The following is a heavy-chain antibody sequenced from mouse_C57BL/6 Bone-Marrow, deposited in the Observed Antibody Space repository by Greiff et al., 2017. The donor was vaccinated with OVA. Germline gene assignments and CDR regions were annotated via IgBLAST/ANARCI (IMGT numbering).Heavy chain of an antibody. CDR3: ARWEITTVVADY. V-gene: IGHV1-69*01. CDR1: GYTFTSYW. J-gene: IGHJ2*01. CDR2: IDPSDSYT. D-gene: IGHD1-1*01. Sequence: QVQLQQPGAELVMPGASVKLSCKASGYTFTSYWMHWVKQRPGEGLEWIGEIDPSDSYTNYNQKFKGKSTLTVDKSSSTAYMQLSSLTSEDSAVYYCARWEITTVVADYWGQGTTLTVSS.